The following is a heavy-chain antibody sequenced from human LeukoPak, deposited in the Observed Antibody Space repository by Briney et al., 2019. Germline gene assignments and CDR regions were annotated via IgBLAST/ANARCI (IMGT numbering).Heavy chain of an antibody. D-gene: IGHD1-26*01. CDR3: ARDIGTN. J-gene: IGHJ4*02. Sequence: PGGSLRLSCAASGFTFSNYWMHWVRQAPGKGMVCVSRINSDGSSTSYVDSVKGRFTISRDNAKNTLYLQMNSLRAEDTAVYYCARDIGTNWGQGTLVTVSS. CDR2: INSDGSST. V-gene: IGHV3-74*01. CDR1: GFTFSNYW.